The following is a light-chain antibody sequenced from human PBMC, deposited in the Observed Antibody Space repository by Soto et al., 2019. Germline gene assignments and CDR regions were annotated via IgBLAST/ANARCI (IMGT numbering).Light chain of an antibody. V-gene: IGLV2-8*01. J-gene: IGLJ1*01. Sequence: QSALTQLPSASGSPGQSVTISCIGTSSDIGGSNYVSWYQHHPGKAPKLMIFEVSKRPSGVPDRFSGSKSGNTASLTVSGLQAEDDADYYCSSYAGSNNYVFGTGTKLTVL. CDR1: SSDIGGSNY. CDR2: EVS. CDR3: SSYAGSNNYV.